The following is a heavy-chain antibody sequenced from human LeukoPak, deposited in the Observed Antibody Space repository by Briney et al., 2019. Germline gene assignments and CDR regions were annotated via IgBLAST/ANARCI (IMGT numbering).Heavy chain of an antibody. CDR3: ARGLRNDY. CDR1: GGSFSGYY. Sequence: SETLSLTCAVYGGSFSGYYWSWIRQPPGKGLEWIGGINHSGSTNYNPSLKSRVTISVDTSKNQFSLKLSSVTAADTAVYYCARGLRNDYWGQGTLVTVSS. J-gene: IGHJ4*02. V-gene: IGHV4-34*01. D-gene: IGHD3-3*01. CDR2: INHSGST.